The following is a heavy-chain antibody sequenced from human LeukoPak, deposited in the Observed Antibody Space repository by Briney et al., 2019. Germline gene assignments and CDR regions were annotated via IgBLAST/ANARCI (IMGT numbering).Heavy chain of an antibody. J-gene: IGHJ4*02. D-gene: IGHD4-11*01. CDR2: INHSGST. V-gene: IGHV4-34*01. Sequence: PSETLSLTCAVYGGSFSGYYWSWIRQPPGKGLEWIGEINHSGSTNYNPSLKSRVTISVDTSKNQFSLKLSSVTAADTAVYYCARGPPRGDYRNWGQGTLVTVSS. CDR1: GGSFSGYY. CDR3: ARGPPRGDYRN.